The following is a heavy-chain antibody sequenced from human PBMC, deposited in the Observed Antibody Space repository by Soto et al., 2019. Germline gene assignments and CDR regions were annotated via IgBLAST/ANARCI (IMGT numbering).Heavy chain of an antibody. CDR1: GFTFSSYW. D-gene: IGHD2-15*01. CDR2: INSDGSST. Sequence: EVQLVESGGGLVQPGGYLRLSCAASGFTFSSYWMHWVRQAPGKGLVWVSRINSDGSSTSYADSVKGRFTISSDNAKNTLYLQMNSLRAEDTAVYYCVRTSLVVAAATREDYWGQGTLVTVSS. V-gene: IGHV3-74*01. J-gene: IGHJ4*02. CDR3: VRTSLVVAAATREDY.